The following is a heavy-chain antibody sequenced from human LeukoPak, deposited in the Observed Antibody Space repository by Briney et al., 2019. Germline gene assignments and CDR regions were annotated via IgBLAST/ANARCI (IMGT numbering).Heavy chain of an antibody. CDR3: AKDLRGATHYYGMDV. CDR1: GFTFSSHW. D-gene: IGHD1-26*01. J-gene: IGHJ6*02. CDR2: INGDGSNT. Sequence: PGGSLRLSCAASGFTFSSHWMHWVRQAPGKGLVWVSRINGDGSNTTYADSVKGRFTISRDNSKNTLYLQMNSLRAEDTAVYYCAKDLRGATHYYGMDVWGQGTTVTVSS. V-gene: IGHV3-74*03.